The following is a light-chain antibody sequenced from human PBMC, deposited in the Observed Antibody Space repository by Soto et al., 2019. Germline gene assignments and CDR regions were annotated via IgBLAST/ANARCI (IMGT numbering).Light chain of an antibody. CDR3: QQRSNWPWA. V-gene: IGKV3-11*01. CDR1: EIVSTF. J-gene: IGKJ1*01. CDR2: EAS. Sequence: EIVLTQSPATLSSSPGERATLSFRASEIVSTFLAWYQQKPGQDPRLLIYEASSRATGIPARFNGGASGTVFTLTSSRLEPEDFAVYYCQQRSNWPWAFGQGTKVEI.